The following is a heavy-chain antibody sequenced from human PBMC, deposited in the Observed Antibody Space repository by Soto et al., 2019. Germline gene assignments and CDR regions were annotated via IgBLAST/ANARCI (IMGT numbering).Heavy chain of an antibody. V-gene: IGHV1-3*01. Sequence: ASVKVSCKASGYTFTIYAMHWVRQAPGQRLEWMGWINAGNGNTKYSQKFQGRVTITRDTSASTAYMELSSLRSEDTAVYYCARVYYGSGSYYRSPYYYYGMDVWGQGTTVTVSS. D-gene: IGHD3-10*01. J-gene: IGHJ6*02. CDR3: ARVYYGSGSYYRSPYYYYGMDV. CDR2: INAGNGNT. CDR1: GYTFTIYA.